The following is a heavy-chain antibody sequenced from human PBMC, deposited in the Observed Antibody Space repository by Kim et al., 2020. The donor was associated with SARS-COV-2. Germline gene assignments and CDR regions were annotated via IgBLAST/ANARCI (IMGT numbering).Heavy chain of an antibody. D-gene: IGHD5-12*01. CDR1: GGSISSSSYY. CDR3: ARLGRYSGYDDY. V-gene: IGHV4-39*01. J-gene: IGHJ4*02. Sequence: SETLSLTCTVSGGSISSSSYYWGWIRQPPGKGLEWIGSIYYSGSTYYNPSLKSRVTISVDTSKNQFSLKLSSVTAADTAVYYCARLGRYSGYDDYWGQGTLVTVSS. CDR2: IYYSGST.